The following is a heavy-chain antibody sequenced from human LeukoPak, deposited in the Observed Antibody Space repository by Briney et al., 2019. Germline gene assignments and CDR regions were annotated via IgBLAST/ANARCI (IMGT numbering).Heavy chain of an antibody. CDR1: GFTFITCA. D-gene: IGHD6-19*01. Sequence: GGSLRLSCAASGFTFITCAMHWVRQAPGKGLEWVAVISYHGSNKDYADSVKGRFTISRDNSKNTLYLEMNSLRAEDTAVYYCAREGPVAGNFDYWGQEPWSPSPQ. V-gene: IGHV3-30*04. CDR2: ISYHGSNK. J-gene: IGHJ4*01. CDR3: AREGPVAGNFDY.